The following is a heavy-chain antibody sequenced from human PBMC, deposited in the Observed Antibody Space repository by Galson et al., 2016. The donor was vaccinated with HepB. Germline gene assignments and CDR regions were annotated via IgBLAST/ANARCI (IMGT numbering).Heavy chain of an antibody. D-gene: IGHD5-12*01. CDR3: ARERQATIYYYGLDV. V-gene: IGHV3-53*01. CDR1: GLPVSNDY. J-gene: IGHJ6*02. Sequence: SLRLSCAAYGLPVSNDYMSWVRQAPGKGLKWVSVSYGDGRTYYAESVKGRFTISRDTSKNTVFLQMNSLRGEDTAVYYCARERQATIYYYGLDVWGQGTTVTVSS. CDR2: SYGDGRT.